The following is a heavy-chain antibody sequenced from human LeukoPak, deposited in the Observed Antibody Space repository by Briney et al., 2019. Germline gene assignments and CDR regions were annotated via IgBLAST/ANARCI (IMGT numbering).Heavy chain of an antibody. D-gene: IGHD6-19*01. J-gene: IGHJ4*02. CDR1: GFTFSSYS. V-gene: IGHV3-21*01. Sequence: GGSLRLSCAASGFTFSSYSMNWVRQAPGKGLEWVSSISSSSSYIYYADSLKGRFTISRDNAKNSLYLQMNSLRAEDTAVYFCAREGSAVAGPGDYWGQGTLVTVSS. CDR3: AREGSAVAGPGDY. CDR2: ISSSSSYI.